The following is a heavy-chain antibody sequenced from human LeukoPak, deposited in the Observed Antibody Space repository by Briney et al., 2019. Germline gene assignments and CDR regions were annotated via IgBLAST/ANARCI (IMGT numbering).Heavy chain of an antibody. D-gene: IGHD6-19*01. CDR3: ARDGHGYSSGWPTHYYYYYMDV. V-gene: IGHV4-4*07. CDR1: GGSISSYY. CDR2: IYTSGST. Sequence: PSGTLSLTCTVSGGSISSYYWSWIRQPAGKGLEWIGRIYTSGSTNYNPSFKSRVTMSVDTSKNQFSLKLSSVTAADTAVYYCARDGHGYSSGWPTHYYYYYMDVWGKGTTVTVSS. J-gene: IGHJ6*03.